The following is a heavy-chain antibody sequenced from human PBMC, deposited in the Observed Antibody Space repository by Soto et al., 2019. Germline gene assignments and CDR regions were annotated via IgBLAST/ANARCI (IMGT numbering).Heavy chain of an antibody. D-gene: IGHD2-2*01. J-gene: IGHJ5*02. CDR1: GFSFGIYG. CDR3: AKDRVIQLHPIWPDR. CDR2: VSSEGSNK. V-gene: IGHV3-30*18. Sequence: GGSRRLSCVPAGFSFGIYGMDWVRQAPGEGLEWGASVSSEGSNKYCADSGKGRFTISRDNTKSTLYPHVDSLRRANTAVYYCAKDRVIQLHPIWPDRWGQGTLVTVSS.